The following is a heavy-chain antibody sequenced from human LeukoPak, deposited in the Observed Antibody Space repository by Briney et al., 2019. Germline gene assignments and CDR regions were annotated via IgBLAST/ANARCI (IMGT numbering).Heavy chain of an antibody. CDR1: GGSVSSGRYY. J-gene: IGHJ4*02. CDR3: ARVGHSSSSDY. Sequence: SGTLSLTCIVFGGSVSSGRYYWSWIRQPPGKGREWIGYIYYSGSTNYNPSLKSRVTISVDTSKNQFSLKLSSVTAADTAVYYCARVGHSSSSDYWGQGTLVTVSS. D-gene: IGHD6-6*01. V-gene: IGHV4-61*01. CDR2: IYYSGST.